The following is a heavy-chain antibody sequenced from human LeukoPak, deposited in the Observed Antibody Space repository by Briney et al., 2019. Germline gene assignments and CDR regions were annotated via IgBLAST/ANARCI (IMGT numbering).Heavy chain of an antibody. V-gene: IGHV3-33*01. D-gene: IGHD4-17*01. J-gene: IGHJ4*02. CDR1: GFTFSSYG. CDR3: ARHAVKDYFDY. Sequence: GGSLRLSCAASGFTFSSYGMHWVRQAPGKGLEWVAVIWYDGSNKYYADSVKGRFTISRDNSKNTLYLQMNSLRAEDTAVYYYARHAVKDYFDYWGQGTLVTVSS. CDR2: IWYDGSNK.